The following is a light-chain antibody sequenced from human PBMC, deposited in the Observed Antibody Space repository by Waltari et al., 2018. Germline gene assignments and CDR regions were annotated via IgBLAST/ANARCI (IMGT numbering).Light chain of an antibody. J-gene: IGKJ1*01. CDR1: QSVASN. CDR2: GAS. V-gene: IGKV3-15*01. Sequence: EIVMTQSPATLSVSPGDRATLSCRASQSVASNLAWYQQKPGQAPRLLIYGASTGATGIPARFSGSGSGTDFTLTISSLQSEDFAIYYCQQYYSSPATFGQGTKVEIK. CDR3: QQYYSSPAT.